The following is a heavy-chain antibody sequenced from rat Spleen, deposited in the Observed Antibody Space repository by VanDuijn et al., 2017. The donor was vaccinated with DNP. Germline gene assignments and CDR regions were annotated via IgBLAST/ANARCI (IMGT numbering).Heavy chain of an antibody. CDR3: ARYYYYSSYIYYFDY. J-gene: IGHJ2*01. CDR1: GSSITSNY. D-gene: IGHD1-2*01. V-gene: IGHV3-1*01. Sequence: EVQLQESGPGLVKPSQPLSLTCSVTGSSITSNYWGWIREFPGNKLEYIGHISYSGTTNYNPSLKSRISITRDTSKNQFFLQLNSVTTEDTATYYCARYYYYSSYIYYFDYWGQGVMVTVSS. CDR2: ISYSGTT.